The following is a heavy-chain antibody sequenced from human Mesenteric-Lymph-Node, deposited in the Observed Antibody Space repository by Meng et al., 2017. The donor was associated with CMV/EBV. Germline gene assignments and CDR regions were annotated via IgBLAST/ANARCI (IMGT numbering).Heavy chain of an antibody. CDR3: TRGFAGSGYAVFSDF. Sequence: SETLSLTCTVSGGSISSYYWSWIRQPPGKGLEWIGYIYYSGSTNYNPSLKSRVTISGDTSKNQFFLKLNSVTSADTAVYYCTRGFAGSGYAVFSDFWGQGTLVTVSS. D-gene: IGHD3-3*01. CDR2: IYYSGST. V-gene: IGHV4-59*01. CDR1: GGSISSYY. J-gene: IGHJ4*02.